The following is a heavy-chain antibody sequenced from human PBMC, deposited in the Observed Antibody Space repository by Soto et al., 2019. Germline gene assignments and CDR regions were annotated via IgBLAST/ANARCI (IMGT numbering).Heavy chain of an antibody. J-gene: IGHJ3*02. CDR1: GYTFTSYG. Sequence: QVQLVQSGAEVKKPGASVKVSCKASGYTFTSYGISWVRQAPGQGLEWMGWISAYNGNTNYAQKLQGRVTMTTDTTTATAYMELRGLRSDDTAVYYCAREASFGGWSGYHSAFDIWGQGTMVTVSS. CDR3: AREASFGGWSGYHSAFDI. CDR2: ISAYNGNT. D-gene: IGHD5-12*01. V-gene: IGHV1-18*01.